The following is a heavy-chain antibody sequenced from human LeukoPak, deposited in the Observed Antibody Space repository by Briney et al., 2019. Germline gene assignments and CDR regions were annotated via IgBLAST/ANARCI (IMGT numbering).Heavy chain of an antibody. CDR1: GFIFSNYA. CDR3: GRDPNGDYVGAFEF. Sequence: GGSLRLSCAASGFIFSNYALVWVRQAPGKGLEWVSGIWGSGVTTRYADAVKGRFTISRDNSKNTLYLQMNSLGADDTAVYFCGRDPNGDYVGAFEFWGQGTMVTVSS. J-gene: IGHJ3*01. V-gene: IGHV3-23*01. CDR2: IWGSGVTT. D-gene: IGHD4-17*01.